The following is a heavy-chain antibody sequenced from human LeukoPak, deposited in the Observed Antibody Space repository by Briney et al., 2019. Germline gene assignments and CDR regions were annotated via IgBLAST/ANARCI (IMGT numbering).Heavy chain of an antibody. CDR3: ARVGFSYSSSWLVDY. V-gene: IGHV3-48*02. Sequence: GGSLRLSCAASGFTFSSYSMNWVRQAPGKGLEWVSYISSSSSTIYYADSVKGRFTISRDNAKNSLYLQMNSLRDEDTAVYYCARVGFSYSSSWLVDYWGQGTLVTVSS. D-gene: IGHD6-13*01. CDR2: ISSSSSTI. CDR1: GFTFSSYS. J-gene: IGHJ4*02.